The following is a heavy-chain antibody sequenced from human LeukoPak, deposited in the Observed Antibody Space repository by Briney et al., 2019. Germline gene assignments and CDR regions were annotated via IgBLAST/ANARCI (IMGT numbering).Heavy chain of an antibody. V-gene: IGHV3-7*04. Sequence: GGSLRLSCEASGFTLSDHWMTWVRQAPGKGLEWVAYIKQDGSEKYYVDSVKGRFTISRDNSKNSLYLQMNRLRAEDTAVYYCARGGWSLDYWGQGTLVTVSS. CDR2: IKQDGSEK. J-gene: IGHJ4*02. D-gene: IGHD6-19*01. CDR1: GFTLSDHW. CDR3: ARGGWSLDY.